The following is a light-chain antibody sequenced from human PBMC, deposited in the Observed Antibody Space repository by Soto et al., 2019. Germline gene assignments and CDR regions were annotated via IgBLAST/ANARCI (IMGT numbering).Light chain of an antibody. CDR3: QQYDDLPSFT. CDR2: DAS. V-gene: IGKV1-33*01. Sequence: DIQMTQSPASLSASVGDRVTITCQASKDISNHLNWYQQKPGKAPKFLIYDASNLETGVPSRFSGSGSGTDFTFTISSLQPEDIATYYCQQYDDLPSFTFGPGTKVDIK. J-gene: IGKJ3*01. CDR1: KDISNH.